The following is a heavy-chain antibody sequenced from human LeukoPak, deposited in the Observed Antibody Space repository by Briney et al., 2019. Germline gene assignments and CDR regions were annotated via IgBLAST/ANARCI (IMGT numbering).Heavy chain of an antibody. D-gene: IGHD6-19*01. CDR3: ARDSSGWYKDY. Sequence: SETLSLTCAVSGYSISSGYHWGWIRQPPGKGLEWIGSIYHSGSTYYNPSLKSRVTISVDTSKNQFSLKLSSVTAADTAVYYCARDSSGWYKDYWGQGTLVTVSS. CDR2: IYHSGST. CDR1: GYSISSGYH. V-gene: IGHV4-38-2*02. J-gene: IGHJ4*02.